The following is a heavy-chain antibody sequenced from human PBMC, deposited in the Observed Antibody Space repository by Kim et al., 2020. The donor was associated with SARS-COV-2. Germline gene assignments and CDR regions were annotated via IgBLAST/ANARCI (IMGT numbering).Heavy chain of an antibody. CDR1: EFPFSNYR. J-gene: IGHJ4*02. Sequence: GGSLRLACAGSEFPFSNYRMHWVRQAPGKGLVWVSRISGGGSDRRYTDSVKRRFISSRDNAKDTLYLQKNGLRVEDRGRYYCSSGLPPASTVTTDFWGQ. D-gene: IGHD4-17*01. CDR3: SSGLPPASTVTTDF. CDR2: ISGGGSDR. V-gene: IGHV3-74*01.